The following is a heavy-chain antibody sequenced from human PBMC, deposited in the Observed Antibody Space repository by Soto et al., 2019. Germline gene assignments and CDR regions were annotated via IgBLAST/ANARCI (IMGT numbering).Heavy chain of an antibody. CDR3: ARWGTTGGLDV. CDR2: TSYDGSDK. V-gene: IGHV3-30*19. J-gene: IGHJ1*01. CDR1: GFTFRSYV. D-gene: IGHD3-16*01. Sequence: ESGGGVVQPGTSLRVSCVGSGFTFRSYVIHWVRQAPGKGLEWVALTSYDGSDKYYDDSVRGRFTISRDNSRNTVDLQMDSLRLEDTALYYCARWGTTGGLDVWDQGTLVSVSS.